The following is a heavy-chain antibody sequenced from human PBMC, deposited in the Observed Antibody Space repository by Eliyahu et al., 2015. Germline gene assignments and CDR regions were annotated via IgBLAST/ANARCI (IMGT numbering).Heavy chain of an antibody. CDR2: INHSGST. V-gene: IGHV4-34*01. D-gene: IGHD2-2*01. Sequence: QVQLQQWGAGLLKPSETLSLTCAVYGGSFSGXYWSWXRQPPGKGLEWIGEINHSGSTNYNPSLKSRVTISVDTSKNQFSLKLSSVTAADTAVYYCATSGGYCSSTSCSNFDYWGQGTLVTVSS. J-gene: IGHJ4*02. CDR1: GGSFSGXY. CDR3: ATSGGYCSSTSCSNFDY.